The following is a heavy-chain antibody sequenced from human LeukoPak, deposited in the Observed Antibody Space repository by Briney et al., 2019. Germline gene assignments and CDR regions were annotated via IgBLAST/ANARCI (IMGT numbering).Heavy chain of an antibody. Sequence: GGSMRLSCAASGFTLSSHWMTWVRQAPGKGLEWVASIKQNVGEKYYVDSVKGRFTISRDNAKNSLYLQMDSLRVEDTAVYYCARDLFGGSGYVGGDYWGQGTLVTVSS. V-gene: IGHV3-7*01. D-gene: IGHD3-16*01. CDR1: GFTLSSHW. CDR3: ARDLFGGSGYVGGDY. CDR2: IKQNVGEK. J-gene: IGHJ4*02.